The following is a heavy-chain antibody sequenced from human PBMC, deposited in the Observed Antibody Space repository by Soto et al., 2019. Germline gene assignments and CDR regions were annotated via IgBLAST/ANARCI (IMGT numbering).Heavy chain of an antibody. Sequence: GGSLRLSCAASGFTFSDYYMSWIRQAPGKGLEWVSYISSSSSYTNYADSVKGRFTISRDNAKNSLYLQMNSLRAEDTAVYYCARDVYGDPLDYWGQGTLVTVSS. CDR3: ARDVYGDPLDY. V-gene: IGHV3-11*06. CDR2: ISSSSSYT. J-gene: IGHJ4*02. D-gene: IGHD4-17*01. CDR1: GFTFSDYY.